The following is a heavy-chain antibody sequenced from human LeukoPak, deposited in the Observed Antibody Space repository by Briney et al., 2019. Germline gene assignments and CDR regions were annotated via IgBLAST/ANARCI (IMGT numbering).Heavy chain of an antibody. V-gene: IGHV3-7*01. CDR3: ARGEVTMVRGVIIDYYGMDV. D-gene: IGHD3-10*01. CDR2: IKQDGSEK. CDR1: GSTFSSYW. J-gene: IGHJ6*02. Sequence: GGSLRLSCAASGSTFSSYWMSWVRQAPGKGLEWVANIKQDGSEKYYVDSVKGRFTISRDNAKNSLYLQMNSLRAEDTAVYYCARGEVTMVRGVIIDYYGMDVWGQGTTVTVSS.